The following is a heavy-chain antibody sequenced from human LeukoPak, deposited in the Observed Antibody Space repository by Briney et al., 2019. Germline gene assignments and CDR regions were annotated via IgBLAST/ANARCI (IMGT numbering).Heavy chain of an antibody. Sequence: PSQTLSLTCTVSGGSISSDTYYCSWIRQPGGKGLEWIRRIYASGNTNYIPSLKGRVTILVDTSKNQFTLKLNSETAADTAVYYCAGTRRYCSGGSCYNWFDPWGQGTLVTVSS. CDR3: AGTRRYCSGGSCYNWFDP. V-gene: IGHV4-61*02. D-gene: IGHD2-15*01. J-gene: IGHJ5*02. CDR1: GGSISSDTYY. CDR2: IYASGNT.